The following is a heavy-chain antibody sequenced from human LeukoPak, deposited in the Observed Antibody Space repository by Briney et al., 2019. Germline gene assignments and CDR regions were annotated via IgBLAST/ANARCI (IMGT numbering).Heavy chain of an antibody. Sequence: GGSLRLSCAASGFTFSSYEMNWVRQAPGKGLEWVSYISSSGSTIYYADSVKGRFTISRDNAKNSLYLQMNSLRAEDTAVYYCARDLIGGYYGSGSYPDPFDYWGQGTLVTVFS. CDR2: ISSSGSTI. D-gene: IGHD3-10*01. V-gene: IGHV3-48*03. CDR1: GFTFSSYE. J-gene: IGHJ4*02. CDR3: ARDLIGGYYGSGSYPDPFDY.